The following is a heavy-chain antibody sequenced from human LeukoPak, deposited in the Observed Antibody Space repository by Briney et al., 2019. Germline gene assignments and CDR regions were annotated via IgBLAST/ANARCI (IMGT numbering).Heavy chain of an antibody. CDR2: IHHSGNT. CDR1: GGSISGSY. Sequence: SETLSLTRTVSGGSISGSYWSSIRQSPAKGLEWIGYIHHSGNTNSSPPLKSRVTISVDTPKNQFSLKLSSVTAADTAMYYCVRWQYCGGNCFFSAFDIWGQGTMVTVSS. J-gene: IGHJ3*02. V-gene: IGHV4-59*01. D-gene: IGHD2-21*01. CDR3: VRWQYCGGNCFFSAFDI.